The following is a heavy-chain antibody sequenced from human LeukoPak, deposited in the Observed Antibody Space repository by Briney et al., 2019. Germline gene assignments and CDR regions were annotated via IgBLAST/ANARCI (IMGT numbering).Heavy chain of an antibody. D-gene: IGHD1-26*01. CDR3: ARDLRVGNYYYYYMDV. J-gene: IGHJ6*03. Sequence: ASVKVSCKASGGTFSSYAISWVRQARGQGLEWMGRIIPIFGTASYAQKFQGRVTITTDESTSTAYMELSSLRSEDTAVYYCARDLRVGNYYYYYMDVWGKGITVTVSS. CDR1: GGTFSSYA. CDR2: IIPIFGTA. V-gene: IGHV1-69*05.